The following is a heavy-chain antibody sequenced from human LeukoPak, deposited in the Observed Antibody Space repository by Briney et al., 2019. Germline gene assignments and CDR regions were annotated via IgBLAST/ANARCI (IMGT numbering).Heavy chain of an antibody. CDR1: GFTFSSYS. Sequence: GGSLRLSCAASGFTFSSYSMNWVRQAPGKGLEWVSSISSSSSYIYYADSVKGRFTISRDNAKNSLYLQMNSLRAEDTAVYYCARDLGGYDPNWFDPWGQGTLVTVSS. D-gene: IGHD5-12*01. J-gene: IGHJ5*02. CDR3: ARDLGGYDPNWFDP. V-gene: IGHV3-21*01. CDR2: ISSSSSYI.